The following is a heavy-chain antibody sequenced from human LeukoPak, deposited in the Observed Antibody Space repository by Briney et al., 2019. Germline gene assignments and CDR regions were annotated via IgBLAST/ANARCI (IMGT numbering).Heavy chain of an antibody. V-gene: IGHV3-23*01. Sequence: GGSLRLSCAASGFTFSSYAMSWVRQAPGKGLEWVSAISGSGGSTYYADSVKGRFTISRDNSKNTLYLQMNSLRAEDTAVYYCAKDQRTQQLVRFYFDYWGQGTLVTVSS. CDR2: ISGSGGST. J-gene: IGHJ4*02. D-gene: IGHD6-13*01. CDR3: AKDQRTQQLVRFYFDY. CDR1: GFTFSSYA.